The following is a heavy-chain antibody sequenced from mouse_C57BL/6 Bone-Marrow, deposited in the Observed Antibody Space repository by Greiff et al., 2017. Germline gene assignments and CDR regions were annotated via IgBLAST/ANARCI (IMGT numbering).Heavy chain of an antibody. CDR3: TGEESRGLAWFAY. CDR2: IRLKSDNYAT. V-gene: IGHV6-3*01. J-gene: IGHJ3*01. CDR1: GFTFSNYW. Sequence: EVKVEESGGGLVQPGGSMKLSCVASGFTFSNYWMNWVRQSPEKGLEWVAQIRLKSDNYATHYAESVKGRFTISRDDSKSSVYLQMNNLRAEDTGIYYCTGEESRGLAWFAYWGQGTLVTVSA.